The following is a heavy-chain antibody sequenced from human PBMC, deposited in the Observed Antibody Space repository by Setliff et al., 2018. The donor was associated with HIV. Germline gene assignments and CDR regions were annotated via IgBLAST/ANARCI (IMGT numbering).Heavy chain of an antibody. D-gene: IGHD5-12*01. CDR3: ARQPLYNDYDWRSYYFDY. V-gene: IGHV4-61*09. CDR2: IHTSGST. Sequence: SETLSLTCTVSGGSISSGSYYWSWIRQPAGKGLEWIGHIHTSGSTKYNPSLKSRVTISADTSKNQFSLNLSSVTAAETAVYYCARQPLYNDYDWRSYYFDYWGQGSLVTAPQ. J-gene: IGHJ4*02. CDR1: GGSISSGSYY.